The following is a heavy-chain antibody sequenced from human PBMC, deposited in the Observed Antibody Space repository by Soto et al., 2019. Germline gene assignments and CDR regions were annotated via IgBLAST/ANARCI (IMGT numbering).Heavy chain of an antibody. Sequence: SETLSLTCTFSCGSIISGGCYWSWIRQHPGKGLEWIGYIYYSGSTYYNPSLKSRVTISVDTSKNQFSLKLSSVTAADTAVYYCARKWRGGQDDGMDVWGQGTTVTVSS. CDR3: ARKWRGGQDDGMDV. J-gene: IGHJ6*02. V-gene: IGHV4-31*03. CDR1: CGSIISGGCY. D-gene: IGHD5-12*01. CDR2: IYYSGST.